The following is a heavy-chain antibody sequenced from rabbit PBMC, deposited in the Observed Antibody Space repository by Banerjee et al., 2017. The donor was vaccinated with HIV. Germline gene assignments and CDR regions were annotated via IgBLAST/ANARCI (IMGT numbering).Heavy chain of an antibody. Sequence: QSLEESGGDLVKPGASLTLTCTASGFSFSSNYYMCWVRQAPGKGPEWIACIYAGDGSTDYASWAKGRFILSKTSSTTVTLQMTSLTAADTATYFCARSDGYTGVGNMFYLHLWGQGTLVTVS. CDR1: GFSFSSNYY. CDR3: ARSDGYTGVGNMFYLHL. CDR2: IYAGDGST. J-gene: IGHJ4*01. V-gene: IGHV1S40*01. D-gene: IGHD4-2*01.